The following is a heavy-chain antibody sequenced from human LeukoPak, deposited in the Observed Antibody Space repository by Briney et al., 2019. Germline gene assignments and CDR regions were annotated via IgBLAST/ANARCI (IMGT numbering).Heavy chain of an antibody. D-gene: IGHD4-17*01. V-gene: IGHV1-2*02. CDR1: GYSFTGSY. Sequence: ASVKVSCKASGYSFTGSYLQWVRQAPGQGLEWMGWINPNNGATKYAQNFQGRVTMARDTSISTAYLDLSNLRFDDTAVYYCARGGTVTTGRSFDPWGQGTLVIVSS. J-gene: IGHJ5*02. CDR3: ARGGTVTTGRSFDP. CDR2: INPNNGAT.